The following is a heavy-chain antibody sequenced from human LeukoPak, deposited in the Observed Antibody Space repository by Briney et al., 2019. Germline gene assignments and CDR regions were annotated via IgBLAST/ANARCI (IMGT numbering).Heavy chain of an antibody. CDR1: GGSISSGSYY. CDR2: VYYTGST. Sequence: SQTLSLTCTVSGGSISSGSYYWSWIRQPAGKGLEWIGYVYYTGSTNYNPSLKSRVTISVDTSKKQSSLNLSSVTAADTALYYCARDGHSGTYSDAFDIWGQGTMVTVSS. D-gene: IGHD1-26*01. CDR3: ARDGHSGTYSDAFDI. V-gene: IGHV4-61*10. J-gene: IGHJ3*02.